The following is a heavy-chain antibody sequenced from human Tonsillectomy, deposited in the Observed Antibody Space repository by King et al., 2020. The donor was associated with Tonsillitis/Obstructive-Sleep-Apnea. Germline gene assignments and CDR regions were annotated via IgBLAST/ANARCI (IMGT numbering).Heavy chain of an antibody. D-gene: IGHD2-2*01. V-gene: IGHV4-34*01. CDR2: INHSGST. J-gene: IGHJ4*02. Sequence: VQLQQWGAGLLKPSETLSLTCAVYGGSFSGYYWNWIRQPPGKGLEWIGEINHSGSTNYNPALRSRVSISVDTSKNQFSLKLSSVTAADTAVYYCARAGTCSSTSCHFDYWGQGTLVTVSS. CDR1: GGSFSGYY. CDR3: ARAGTCSSTSCHFDY.